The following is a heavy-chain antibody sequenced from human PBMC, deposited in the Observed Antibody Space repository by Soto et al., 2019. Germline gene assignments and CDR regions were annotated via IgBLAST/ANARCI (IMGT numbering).Heavy chain of an antibody. D-gene: IGHD1-26*01. CDR1: GFTFSSYG. CDR2: IWYDGSNK. V-gene: IGHV3-33*01. CDR3: ARDPGIVGATIKFGVYYYGMDV. Sequence: QVQLVESGGGVVQPGRSLRLSCAASGFTFSSYGMHWVRQAPGKGLEWVAVIWYDGSNKYYADSVKGRFTISRDNSKNTLYLQMNSLRAEDTAVYYCARDPGIVGATIKFGVYYYGMDVWGQGTTVTVSS. J-gene: IGHJ6*02.